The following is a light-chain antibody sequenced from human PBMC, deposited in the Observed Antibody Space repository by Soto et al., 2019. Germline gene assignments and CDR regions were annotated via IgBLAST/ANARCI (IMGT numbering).Light chain of an antibody. CDR3: QQYGTSPRT. Sequence: VLTQSPGILSLSPGERATLSCRASQSVTNSFLAWYQQKPGQAPRLLIYGASSRATGIPDRFSGSESGTDFTLSINRLEPEDFGVYYCQQYGTSPRTFGRGTKVEIK. V-gene: IGKV3-20*01. CDR1: QSVTNSF. J-gene: IGKJ1*01. CDR2: GAS.